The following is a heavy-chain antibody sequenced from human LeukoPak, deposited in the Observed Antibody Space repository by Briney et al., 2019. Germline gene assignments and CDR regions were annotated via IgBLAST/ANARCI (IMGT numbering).Heavy chain of an antibody. V-gene: IGHV3-43*01. Sequence: SGGSLRLSCAASGFTFDDYTMHWVRQAPGKGLEWVSLISWDGGSTYYADSVKGRFTISRDNSKNSLYLQMNSLRTEDTALYYCYIGGSSDFGLWGRGTLVTVSS. CDR1: GFTFDDYT. CDR3: YIGGSSDFGL. D-gene: IGHD4-23*01. CDR2: ISWDGGST. J-gene: IGHJ2*01.